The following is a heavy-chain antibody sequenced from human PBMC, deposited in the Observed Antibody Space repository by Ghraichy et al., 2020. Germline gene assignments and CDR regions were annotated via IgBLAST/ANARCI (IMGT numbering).Heavy chain of an antibody. CDR2: ISSSSSTI. V-gene: IGHV3-48*01. D-gene: IGHD3-22*01. CDR1: GFTFSSYS. CDR3: AREGYDSSGYTAVFDY. Sequence: GGSLRLSCAASGFTFSSYSMNWVRQAPGKGLEWVSYISSSSSTIYYADSVKGRFTISRDNAKNSLYLQMNSLRAEDTAVYYCAREGYDSSGYTAVFDYWGQGTLVTVSS. J-gene: IGHJ4*02.